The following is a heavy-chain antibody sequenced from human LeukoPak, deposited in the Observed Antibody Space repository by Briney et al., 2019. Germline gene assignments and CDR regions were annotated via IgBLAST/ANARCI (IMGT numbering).Heavy chain of an antibody. CDR1: GFTFSSYA. D-gene: IGHD3-3*01. Sequence: GGSLRLSCAASGFTFSSYAMSWVRQAPGKGPEWVSAISGSGGSTYYADSVKGRFTISRDNSKNTLYLQMNSLRAEDTAVYYCAKGSDFWRFNWFDPWGQGTLVTVSS. CDR2: ISGSGGST. V-gene: IGHV3-23*01. J-gene: IGHJ5*02. CDR3: AKGSDFWRFNWFDP.